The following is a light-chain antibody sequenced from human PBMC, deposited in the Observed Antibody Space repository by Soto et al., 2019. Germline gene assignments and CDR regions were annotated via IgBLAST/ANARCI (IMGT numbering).Light chain of an antibody. CDR1: SSDVGGYDF. CDR3: SSYAGNRHFYV. Sequence: QSALTQPPSASGSPGQSVTISCTGTSSDVGGYDFVSWYQQHPGKAPRLVIYEVTKRPSGIADRFSGSKSGNTASLTVSGLQAEDEADYHCSSYAGNRHFYVFGTGTKLTVL. J-gene: IGLJ1*01. V-gene: IGLV2-8*01. CDR2: EVT.